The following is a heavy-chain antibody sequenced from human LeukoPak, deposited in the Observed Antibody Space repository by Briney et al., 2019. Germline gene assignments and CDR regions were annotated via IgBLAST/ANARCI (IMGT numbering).Heavy chain of an antibody. J-gene: IGHJ3*02. CDR3: AKDHFYDSSGYGGFDI. V-gene: IGHV3-30*02. CDR1: GFTFSSYG. CDR2: IRYDGSNK. Sequence: GGSLRLSRAASGFTFSSYGMHWVRQAPGKGLEWVAFIRYDGSNKYYADSVKGRFTISRDNSKNTLYLQMNSLRAEDTAVYYCAKDHFYDSSGYGGFDIWGQGTMVTVSS. D-gene: IGHD3-22*01.